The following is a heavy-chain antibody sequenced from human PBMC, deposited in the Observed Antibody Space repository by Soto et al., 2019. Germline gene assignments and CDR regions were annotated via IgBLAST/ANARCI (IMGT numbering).Heavy chain of an antibody. D-gene: IGHD1-7*01. CDR2: INHSGST. V-gene: IGHV4-34*01. CDR3: ARGFGEDWNYYNWFDP. CDR1: GGSFSGYY. J-gene: IGHJ5*02. Sequence: PSETLSLTCAVYGGSFSGYYWSWIRQPPGKGLEWIGEINHSGSTNYNPSLKSRVTISVDTSKNQFSLKLSSVTAADTAVYYCARGFGEDWNYYNWFDPWGQGTLVTVSS.